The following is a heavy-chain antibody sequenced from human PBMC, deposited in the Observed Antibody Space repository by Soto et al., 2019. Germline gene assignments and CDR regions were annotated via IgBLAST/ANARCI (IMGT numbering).Heavy chain of an antibody. V-gene: IGHV3-23*01. CDR3: APHVHCSGGSCHYDAFDI. Sequence: EVQLLESGEGWLHPGKSLRPSGAFFGLFFGTYILPGSAQPPGKGRRGFSTIRDGGESTYYADSVKGRFTISRDNSKNTLYLQMDSLGVEDTAVYYCAPHVHCSGGSCHYDAFDIRGQGTMVTVSS. J-gene: IGHJ3*02. CDR2: IRDGGEST. CDR1: GLFFGTYI. D-gene: IGHD2-15*01.